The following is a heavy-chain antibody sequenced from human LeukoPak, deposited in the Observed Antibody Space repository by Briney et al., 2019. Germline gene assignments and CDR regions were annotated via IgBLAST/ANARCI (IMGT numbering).Heavy chain of an antibody. CDR1: GGSISSYY. CDR3: ARVSAAAGYYYYYYGMDV. CDR2: IYYSGST. Sequence: PSETLSLTCTVSGGSISSYYWSWIRQPPGKGLEWIGYIYYSGSTNYNPSLKSRVTTSVDTSKNQFSLKLSSVTAADTAVYYCARVSAAAGYYYYYYGMDVWGKGTTVTVSS. D-gene: IGHD6-13*01. V-gene: IGHV4-59*01. J-gene: IGHJ6*04.